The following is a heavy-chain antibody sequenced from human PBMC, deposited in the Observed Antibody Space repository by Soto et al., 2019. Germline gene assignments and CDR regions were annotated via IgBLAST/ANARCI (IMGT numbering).Heavy chain of an antibody. CDR2: FGGSGKRQ. J-gene: IGHJ6*02. Sequence: GGSLRISCAASGVTFSRYAVTWVRQAPGKGLEWVSVFGGSGKRQKNTHSVKARFTPPTNNTKKQSYLTIKTRRHAYTAVYNLPKDLTGWAFWGHGTTDPV. CDR3: PKDLTGWAF. D-gene: IGHD6-19*01. V-gene: IGHV3-23*01. CDR1: GVTFSRYA.